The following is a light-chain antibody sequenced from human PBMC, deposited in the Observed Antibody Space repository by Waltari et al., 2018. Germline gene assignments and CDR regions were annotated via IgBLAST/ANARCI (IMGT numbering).Light chain of an antibody. V-gene: IGKV2-28*01. CDR3: MQALQTPWT. CDR2: LGS. Sequence: DIVMPQSPLSLPVTLGEPASISCRASQSLLHTNSYNYLDWYLQKPGQSPQLLIYLGSNRASGVPDRFSGSGSGTDFTLKISRVEAEDVGVYYCMQALQTPWTFGQGTKVEIK. J-gene: IGKJ1*01. CDR1: QSLLHTNSYNY.